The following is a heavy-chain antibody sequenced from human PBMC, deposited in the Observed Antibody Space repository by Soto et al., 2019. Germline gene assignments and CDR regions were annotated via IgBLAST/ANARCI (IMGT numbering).Heavy chain of an antibody. CDR3: ARSPDSSGYYPRWYYYGMDV. CDR1: GGSLYDYN. D-gene: IGHD3-22*01. J-gene: IGHJ6*02. V-gene: IGHV4-34*01. Sequence: TSETLSLTCAVYGGSLYDYNWSWIRQPPGKGLEWIGEINHSGNTNYNPSLTSRATISVDTSKNQFSLKLSSVTAADTAVYYCARSPDSSGYYPRWYYYGMDVWGQGTTVT. CDR2: INHSGNT.